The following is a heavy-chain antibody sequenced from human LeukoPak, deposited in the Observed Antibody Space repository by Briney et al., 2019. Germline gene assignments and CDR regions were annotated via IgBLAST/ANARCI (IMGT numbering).Heavy chain of an antibody. CDR2: IYYSGST. Sequence: PSETLSLTCTVSGGSISSYYWSWIRQPPGKGLELIGYIYYSGSTNYNPSLKSRVTISVDTSKNQFSLKLGSVTAADTAVYYCARVSSGVYFDYWGQGTLVTVSS. CDR3: ARVSSGVYFDY. CDR1: GGSISSYY. J-gene: IGHJ4*02. D-gene: IGHD2-15*01. V-gene: IGHV4-59*01.